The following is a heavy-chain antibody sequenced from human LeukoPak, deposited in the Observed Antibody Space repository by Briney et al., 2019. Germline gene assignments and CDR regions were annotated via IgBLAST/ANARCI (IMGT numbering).Heavy chain of an antibody. J-gene: IGHJ6*02. CDR3: ARRKGVYCGGDCYSPVWNYYYGMDV. Sequence: PGGSLRLSCAASGFTFSSYWMSWVRQAPGKGLEWVANIKQDGSEKYYVDSVKGRFTISRDNAKNSLYLQMNSLRAEDTAVYYCARRKGVYCGGDCYSPVWNYYYGMDVWGQGTTVTVSS. CDR1: GFTFSSYW. CDR2: IKQDGSEK. V-gene: IGHV3-7*01. D-gene: IGHD2-21*02.